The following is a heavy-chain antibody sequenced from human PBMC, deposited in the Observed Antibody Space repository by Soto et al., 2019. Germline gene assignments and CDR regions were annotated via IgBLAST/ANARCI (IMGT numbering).Heavy chain of an antibody. CDR2: ISYDGSNK. Sequence: QVQLVESGGGVVQPGRSLRLSCAASGFTFSSYGMHWVRQAPGKGLEWVAVISYDGSNKYYADSVKGRFTISRDNSKNTLYLQMNSLRAEDTAVYYCAKDQDGGWFDPWGQGTLVTVSS. V-gene: IGHV3-30*18. CDR3: AKDQDGGWFDP. CDR1: GFTFSSYG. D-gene: IGHD4-17*01. J-gene: IGHJ5*02.